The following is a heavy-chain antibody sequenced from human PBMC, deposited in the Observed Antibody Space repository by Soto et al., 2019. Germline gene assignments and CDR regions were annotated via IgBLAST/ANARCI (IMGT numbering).Heavy chain of an antibody. CDR3: ARDRYDILTGYYPDAFDI. Sequence: QVQLVQSGAEVKKPGASVKVSCKASGYTFTGYYMHWVRQAPGQGLEWMGWINPNSGGTNYAQKLQGWVTMTRDTTISTAYMELSRLRSDDTAVDYCARDRYDILTGYYPDAFDIWGQGTMVTVSS. D-gene: IGHD3-9*01. J-gene: IGHJ3*02. CDR1: GYTFTGYY. CDR2: INPNSGGT. V-gene: IGHV1-2*04.